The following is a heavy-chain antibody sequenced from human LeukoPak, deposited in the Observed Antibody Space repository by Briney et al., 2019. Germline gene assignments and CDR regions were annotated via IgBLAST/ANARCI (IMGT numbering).Heavy chain of an antibody. J-gene: IGHJ6*02. CDR2: IYYSGST. Sequence: SETLSLTCTVSGGSISSYYWSWIRQPPGKGLEWIGYIYYSGSTNYNPSLKSRVTISVDTSKNQFSLKLSSVTAADTAVYYCARGYCSGGSCHDYYGMDVWGQGTTVTVSS. D-gene: IGHD2-15*01. V-gene: IGHV4-59*01. CDR3: ARGYCSGGSCHDYYGMDV. CDR1: GGSISSYY.